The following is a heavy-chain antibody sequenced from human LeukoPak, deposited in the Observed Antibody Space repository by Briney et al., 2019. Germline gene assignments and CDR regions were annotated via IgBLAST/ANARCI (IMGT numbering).Heavy chain of an antibody. CDR1: GYTFTNYY. J-gene: IGHJ4*02. CDR3: ARSGYDILTGYYSPLAAIIDRRFDY. D-gene: IGHD3-9*01. Sequence: GASVKVSCKASGYTFTNYYMHWVRQAPGQGLEWTGWINPNSGGTNYAQKFQGRVTMTRDTSISTAYMELSRLRSDDTAVYYCARSGYDILTGYYSPLAAIIDRRFDYWGQGTLVTVSS. CDR2: INPNSGGT. V-gene: IGHV1-2*02.